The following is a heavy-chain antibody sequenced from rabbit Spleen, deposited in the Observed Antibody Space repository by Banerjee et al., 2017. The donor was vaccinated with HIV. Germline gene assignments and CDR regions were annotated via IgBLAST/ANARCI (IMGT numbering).Heavy chain of an antibody. J-gene: IGHJ4*01. CDR3: ARDLAGVIGWNFNL. CDR2: IDIGSGNST. D-gene: IGHD4-1*01. Sequence: QSLEESGGGLVQPEGSLTLTCKASGFSFSSSYHICWVRQAPEKGLEWIACIDIGSGNSTYYANWAKGRFTISKTSSTTVTLQMTSLTAADTATYFCARDLAGVIGWNFNLWGQGTLVTVS. CDR1: GFSFSSSYH. V-gene: IGHV1S40*01.